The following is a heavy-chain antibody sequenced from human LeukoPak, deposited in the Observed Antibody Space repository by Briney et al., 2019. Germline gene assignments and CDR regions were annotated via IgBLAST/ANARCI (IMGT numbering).Heavy chain of an antibody. CDR3: ATRAYIAGATSY. J-gene: IGHJ4*02. CDR1: GGSFSGYY. D-gene: IGHD1-26*01. V-gene: IGHV4-34*01. CDR2: INHSGST. Sequence: SETLSLTCAVYGGSFSGYYWSWIRQPPGKGLEWIGEINHSGSTNYNPSLKSRVTISVDTSKNQFSLKLSSVTAADTAVYYCATRAYIAGATSYWGQGTLVTVSS.